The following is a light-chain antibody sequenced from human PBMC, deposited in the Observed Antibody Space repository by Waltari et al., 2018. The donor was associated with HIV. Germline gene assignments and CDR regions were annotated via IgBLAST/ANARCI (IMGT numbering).Light chain of an antibody. V-gene: IGLV1-51*01. Sequence: QSVLTQPPSVSAAPGQKVAISCSGSSSNTGTNYVSWYQHFPGTAPKLLIYENNKRPPGIPDRFAGSKSGTTATLGITGLQTGDEADYYCEAWDLSLSAVVFGGGTRLTVL. CDR1: SSNTGTNY. J-gene: IGLJ2*01. CDR3: EAWDLSLSAVV. CDR2: ENN.